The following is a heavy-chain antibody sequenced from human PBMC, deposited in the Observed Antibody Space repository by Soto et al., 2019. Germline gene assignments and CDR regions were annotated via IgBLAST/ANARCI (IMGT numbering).Heavy chain of an antibody. V-gene: IGHV4-39*01. CDR2: IYYSGST. D-gene: IGHD1-26*01. J-gene: IGHJ3*02. CDR3: ARPVGATDAFDI. Sequence: SETLSLTCTVSGDSISSSSYYWGWIRQPPGKGLEWIGSIYYSGSTYYNPSLKSRVTISVDTSKNQFSLKLSSVTAADTAVYYCARPVGATDAFDIWGQGTMVTVSS. CDR1: GDSISSSSYY.